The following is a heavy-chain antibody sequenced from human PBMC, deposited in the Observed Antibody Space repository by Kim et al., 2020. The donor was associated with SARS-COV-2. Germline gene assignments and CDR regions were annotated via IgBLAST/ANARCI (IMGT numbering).Heavy chain of an antibody. CDR1: GDSISSGDYY. D-gene: IGHD6-13*01. V-gene: IGHV4-30-4*01. J-gene: IGHJ4*02. CDR2: IYYSGST. Sequence: SETLSLTCSVSGDSISSGDYYWSWIRQPPGKGLEWIGYIYYSGSTYYNPSLKSRLTISVDTSKSQFSLKLSPVTAADTAVYFCAREHRIPTSGIVDYWGQGTLVTVSS. CDR3: AREHRIPTSGIVDY.